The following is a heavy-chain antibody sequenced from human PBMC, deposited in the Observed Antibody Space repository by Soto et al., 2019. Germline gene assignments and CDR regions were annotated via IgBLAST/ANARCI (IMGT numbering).Heavy chain of an antibody. D-gene: IGHD6-19*01. V-gene: IGHV3-30*03. CDR2: VSHDGRNT. CDR1: GFTFSDYA. CDR3: EMGGRQWLVTSDFNY. Sequence: VQLVESGGGVVQPGRSLRLSCAASGFTFSDYAMHWVRQAPGKGLEWVAVVSHDGRNTHYADSVKGRFTISSDSSNNTVSAEMTSLQEEDTAGYYCEMGGRQWLVTSDFNYWGQGALVTVSS. J-gene: IGHJ4*02.